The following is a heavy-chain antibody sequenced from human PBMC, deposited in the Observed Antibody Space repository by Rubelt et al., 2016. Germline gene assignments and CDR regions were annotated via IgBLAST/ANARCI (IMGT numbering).Heavy chain of an antibody. V-gene: IGHV5-10-1*01. CDR1: GYSFTNFW. J-gene: IGHJ4*02. CDR3: ARQKIGGAGTESDS. D-gene: IGHD1-14*01. CDR2: LAPSGSHL. Sequence: EVQLVQSGAEVKKSGESLRISCKGSGYSFTNFWISWVRQTPGKGLEWMGRLAPSGSHLNYSPSLQGHVPISADKSIDTAYLQWSAVGPSESARELWARQKIGGAGTESDSWGQGTLVTGSS.